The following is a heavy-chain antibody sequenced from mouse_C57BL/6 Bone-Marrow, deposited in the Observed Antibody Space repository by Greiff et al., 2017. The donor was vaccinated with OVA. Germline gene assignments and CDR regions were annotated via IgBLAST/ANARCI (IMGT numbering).Heavy chain of an antibody. D-gene: IGHD1-1*01. CDR1: GYTFTSYW. J-gene: IGHJ4*01. V-gene: IGHV1-61*01. CDR3: ARIITTVVANYAMDY. Sequence: QVQLQQPGAELVRPGSSVKLSCKASGYTFTSYWMDWVKQRPGQGLEWIGNIYPSDSETHYNQKFKDKATLTVDKSSSTAYMQLSSLTSEDSAVYYCARIITTVVANYAMDYWGQGTSVTVSS. CDR2: IYPSDSET.